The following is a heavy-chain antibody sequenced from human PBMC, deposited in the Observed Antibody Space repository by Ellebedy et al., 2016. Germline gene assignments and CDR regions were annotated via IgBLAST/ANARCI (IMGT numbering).Heavy chain of an antibody. J-gene: IGHJ4*02. Sequence: SETLSLTXTVSGGSISSGSYYWSWIRQPAGKGLEWIGRIYASGSTKFNPSLKSRLTMSLDTSKSQFSLRLTSVTAADSATYYCVRDVSLYSSSPSFDFWGQGTLVTVS. V-gene: IGHV4-61*02. CDR2: IYASGST. D-gene: IGHD6-6*01. CDR1: GGSISSGSYY. CDR3: VRDVSLYSSSPSFDF.